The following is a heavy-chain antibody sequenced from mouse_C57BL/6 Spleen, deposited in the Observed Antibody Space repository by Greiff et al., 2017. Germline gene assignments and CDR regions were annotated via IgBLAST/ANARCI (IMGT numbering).Heavy chain of an antibody. CDR1: GYAFSSYW. CDR3: AREAVYDGYYFDD. D-gene: IGHD2-3*01. V-gene: IGHV1-80*01. CDR2: IYPGDGDT. J-gene: IGHJ2*01. Sequence: VQLQQSGAELVKPGASVKISCKASGYAFSSYWMNWVKQRPGKGLEWIGQIYPGDGDTNYNGKFKGKATRTADKSSSTAYMQLSSLTSEDSAVYFGAREAVYDGYYFDDWGQGTTLTVSS.